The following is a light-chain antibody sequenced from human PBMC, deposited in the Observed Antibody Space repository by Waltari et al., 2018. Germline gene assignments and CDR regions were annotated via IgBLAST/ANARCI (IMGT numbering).Light chain of an antibody. V-gene: IGKV2-28*01. CDR2: LGS. CDR1: QSLLHSNGYNY. Sequence: DIVLTQSPLSLPVTPGEPASISCRSSQSLLHSNGYNYLDWYLQKPGQSPQLLIYLGSNRASGVPDRFSGSGSGTDFTLRISRVEADDVGLYYCMQALQKITFGQGTKLEIK. CDR3: MQALQKIT. J-gene: IGKJ2*01.